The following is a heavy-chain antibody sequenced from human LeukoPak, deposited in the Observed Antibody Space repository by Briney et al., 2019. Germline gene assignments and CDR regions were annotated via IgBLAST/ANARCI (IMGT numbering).Heavy chain of an antibody. Sequence: ASVKVPRKASGYTFTSYDINWVRQATGQGLEWMGWMNPNSGNTGYAQKFQGRVTMTRNTSISTAYMELSSLRSEDTAVYYCARFRATMIVVGLDYWGQGTLVTVSS. CDR1: GYTFTSYD. V-gene: IGHV1-8*01. CDR2: MNPNSGNT. CDR3: ARFRATMIVVGLDY. D-gene: IGHD3-22*01. J-gene: IGHJ4*02.